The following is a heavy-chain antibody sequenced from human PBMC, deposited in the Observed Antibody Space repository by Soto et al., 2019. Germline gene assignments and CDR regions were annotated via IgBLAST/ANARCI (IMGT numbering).Heavy chain of an antibody. V-gene: IGHV3-48*02. Sequence: GGTLRRSCAASGFTFSSYLMHWVRQAPWQGLEWVSYISISSSTVYYADSVKGRFTISRDNAKNSRYLQMNSQRDEDTAAYYSARGGGETAMVTPAPDYWGQGTLVTLSS. CDR2: ISISSSTV. J-gene: IGHJ4*02. CDR3: ARGGGETAMVTPAPDY. CDR1: GFTFSSYL. D-gene: IGHD5-18*01.